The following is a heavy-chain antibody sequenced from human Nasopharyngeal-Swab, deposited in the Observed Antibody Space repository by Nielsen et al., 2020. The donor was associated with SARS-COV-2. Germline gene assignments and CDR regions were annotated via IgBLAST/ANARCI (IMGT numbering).Heavy chain of an antibody. Sequence: GGSLRLSCAASGFTFSNYAMTWVRQAPGKGLEWVSIKYSAGSGTYYADSVKGRFTISRDNPNNTLYLQMNSLRAEDTAVYYCAKGLLSGSYSGPQAFDLWGQGTMVTVSS. CDR1: GFTFSNYA. J-gene: IGHJ3*01. CDR3: AKGLLSGSYSGPQAFDL. V-gene: IGHV3-23*03. CDR2: KYSAGSGT. D-gene: IGHD1-26*01.